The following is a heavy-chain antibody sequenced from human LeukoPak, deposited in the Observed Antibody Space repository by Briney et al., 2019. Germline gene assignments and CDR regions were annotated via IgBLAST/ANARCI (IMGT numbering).Heavy chain of an antibody. D-gene: IGHD3-22*01. CDR3: ARSTYYDSSGPFHSGYYFDY. J-gene: IGHJ4*02. V-gene: IGHV3-23*01. CDR2: ISGGGGST. Sequence: GGSLRLSCAASEFTFSSHAMSWVRQAPGKGLECVSGISGGGGSTYYADSVKGRFTISRDNSKSTLYLQMNSLRAEDTAVYYCARSTYYDSSGPFHSGYYFDYWGQGTLVTVSS. CDR1: EFTFSSHA.